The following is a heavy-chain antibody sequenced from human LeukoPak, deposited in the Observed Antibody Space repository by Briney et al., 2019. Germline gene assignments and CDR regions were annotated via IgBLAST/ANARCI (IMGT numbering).Heavy chain of an antibody. D-gene: IGHD3/OR15-3a*01. V-gene: IGHV3-21*01. CDR2: ISSSSSYI. Sequence: GGSLRLSCAASGFTFSSYSMNWVRQAPGKGLEWVLSISSSSSYIYYADSVKGRFTISRDNAKNSLYLQMNSLRAEDTAVYYRARDLDWNVVPQNYGMDVWGQGTTVTVSS. CDR1: GFTFSSYS. CDR3: ARDLDWNVVPQNYGMDV. J-gene: IGHJ6*02.